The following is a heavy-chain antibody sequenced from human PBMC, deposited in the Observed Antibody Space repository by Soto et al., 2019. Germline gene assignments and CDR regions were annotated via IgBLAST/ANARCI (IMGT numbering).Heavy chain of an antibody. Sequence: SETLSLTCTVSGGSISSGGYYWSWIRQHPGKGLEWIGYIYYSGSTYYNPSLKSRVTISVDTSKNQFSLKLSSVTAADTAVYYCAGKTAYYDFWSGYYKAPDYYGMDVWGQGTTVTVSS. D-gene: IGHD3-3*01. CDR3: AGKTAYYDFWSGYYKAPDYYGMDV. V-gene: IGHV4-31*03. CDR2: IYYSGST. J-gene: IGHJ6*02. CDR1: GGSISSGGYY.